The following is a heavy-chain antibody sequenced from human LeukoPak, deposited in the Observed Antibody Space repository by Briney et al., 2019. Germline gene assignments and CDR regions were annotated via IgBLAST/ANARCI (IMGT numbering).Heavy chain of an antibody. CDR1: GFTFSSYA. D-gene: IGHD2-2*01. CDR3: AKVGDCSSTSCPGFDY. CDR2: ISGSGGST. J-gene: IGHJ4*02. V-gene: IGHV3-23*01. Sequence: PGGSLRLSCAASGFTFSSYAMSWVRQAPGKGLEWVSAISGSGGSTYYADSVKGRFTISRDNSKNTLYLQMNSLRAEVTAVYYCAKVGDCSSTSCPGFDYWGQGTLVTVSS.